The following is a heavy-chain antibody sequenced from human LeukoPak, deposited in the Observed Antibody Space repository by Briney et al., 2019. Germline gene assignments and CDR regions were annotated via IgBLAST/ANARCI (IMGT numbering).Heavy chain of an antibody. CDR1: GYTFTGYY. CDR3: ARDRRDSSGYYYGDGHYYMDV. D-gene: IGHD3-22*01. CDR2: INPNSGGT. Sequence: ASVKVSCKASGYTFTGYYMHWVRQAPGQGLERMGWINPNSGGTNYAQKFQGRVTMTRDTSISTAYMELSRLRSDDTAVYYCARDRRDSSGYYYGDGHYYMDVWGKGTTVTVSS. V-gene: IGHV1-2*02. J-gene: IGHJ6*03.